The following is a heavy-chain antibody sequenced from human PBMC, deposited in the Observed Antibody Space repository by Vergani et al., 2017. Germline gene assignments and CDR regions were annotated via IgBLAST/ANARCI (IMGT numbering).Heavy chain of an antibody. Sequence: QVQLQESGPGLVKPSQTLSLTCTVSGGSISSGGFYWSWIRQHPGKGLEWIGYIYYSGNTYYNPSLKSRVTISVDTSKNQFSLKLSSVTAADTAVYYCARIAYYDSSALFWFDPCGQGTLVTVTS. J-gene: IGHJ5*02. CDR1: GGSISSGGFY. D-gene: IGHD3-22*01. CDR2: IYYSGNT. V-gene: IGHV4-31*03. CDR3: ARIAYYDSSALFWFDP.